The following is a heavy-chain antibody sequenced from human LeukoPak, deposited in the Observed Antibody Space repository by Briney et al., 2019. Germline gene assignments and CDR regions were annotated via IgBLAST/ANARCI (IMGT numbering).Heavy chain of an antibody. V-gene: IGHV3-9*01. D-gene: IGHD3-10*02. Sequence: GGSLRLSCAASGFTFDDYAMHWVRQAPGKGLEWVSGISWNGGTIYYADSVKGRFTISRDNAKNSLYLQMNSPRAEDTAVYYCAELGITMIGGVWGKGTTVTISS. CDR3: AELGITMIGGV. J-gene: IGHJ6*04. CDR1: GFTFDDYA. CDR2: ISWNGGTI.